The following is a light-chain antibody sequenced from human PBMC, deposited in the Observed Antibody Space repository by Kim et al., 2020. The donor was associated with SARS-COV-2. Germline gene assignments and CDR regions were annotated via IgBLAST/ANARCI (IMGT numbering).Light chain of an antibody. CDR2: EAS. CDR1: QNIGSN. J-gene: IGKJ1*01. CDR3: HQYNKVPPWT. Sequence: SPGERATLSCKASQNIGSNLAWYRQIPGQPPRLLIYEASTRATGIPASFSGSGSGTEFTLTISSLQSEDFAVYYCHQYNKVPPWTFGQGTKVDIK. V-gene: IGKV3-15*01.